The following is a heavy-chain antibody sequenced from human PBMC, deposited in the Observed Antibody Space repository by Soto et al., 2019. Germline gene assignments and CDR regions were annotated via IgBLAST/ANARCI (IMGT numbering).Heavy chain of an antibody. D-gene: IGHD6-13*01. CDR1: GFTFSGFD. CDR3: AKSQEIGTHFFDS. Sequence: SLRLSCEASGFTFSGFDMHWVRQPTGKGLEWVSSIGTAGDTYYAVSVKGRFTISRDNAKNSLSLQMNSLRAGDMAVYFCAKSQEIGTHFFDSWGQGTQVTVSS. CDR2: IGTAGDT. J-gene: IGHJ4*02. V-gene: IGHV3-13*01.